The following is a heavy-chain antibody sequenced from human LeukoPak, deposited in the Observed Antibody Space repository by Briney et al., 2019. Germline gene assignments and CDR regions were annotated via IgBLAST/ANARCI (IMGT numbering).Heavy chain of an antibody. Sequence: AWGSLRLSCAVSGFNFRHAAMTWVRQVPGKALEWVGLISFSGDNAYYADSVKGRFTISRDNSNDSLSLHMNSLRVEDTAMYYCVKDNELSAWGLGTVDTVSS. D-gene: IGHD3-16*02. CDR1: GFNFRHAA. J-gene: IGHJ3*01. CDR2: ISFSGDNA. CDR3: VKDNELSA. V-gene: IGHV3-23*01.